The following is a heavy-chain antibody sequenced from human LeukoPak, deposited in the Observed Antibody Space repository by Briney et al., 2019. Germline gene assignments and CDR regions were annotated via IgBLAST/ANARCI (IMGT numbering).Heavy chain of an antibody. J-gene: IGHJ5*02. D-gene: IGHD3-22*01. CDR1: GFTFSSYW. Sequence: GGSLRLSCAASGFTFSSYWMSWVRQAPGKGLEWVANIKQDGSEKYYVDSVKGRFTISRDNAKNSLYLQMNSLRAEDTAVYYCARVKYYDSGGYSGWFDPWGQGTLVTVSS. CDR2: IKQDGSEK. CDR3: ARVKYYDSGGYSGWFDP. V-gene: IGHV3-7*01.